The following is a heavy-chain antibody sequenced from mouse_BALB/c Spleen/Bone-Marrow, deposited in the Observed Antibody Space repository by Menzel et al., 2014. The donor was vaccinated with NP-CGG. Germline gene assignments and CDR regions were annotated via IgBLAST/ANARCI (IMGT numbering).Heavy chain of an antibody. CDR2: IEPSDSYT. CDR3: ARGRTTVVSDY. Sequence: LVESGAEVVKPGASVKVSCKASGYTFTNYWMQWVKQRPGQGLEWIGEIEPSDSYTNYNQDFKGKATLTVDKSSSTACMQLSSLTSEDSAVYYCARGRTTVVSDYWGQGTSLTVSS. D-gene: IGHD1-1*01. CDR1: GYTFTNYW. V-gene: IGHV1-69*02. J-gene: IGHJ2*02.